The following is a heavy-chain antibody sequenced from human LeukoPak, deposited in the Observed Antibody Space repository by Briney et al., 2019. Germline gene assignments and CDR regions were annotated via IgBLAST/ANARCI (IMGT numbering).Heavy chain of an antibody. Sequence: ASVKVSCKASGYTFTSYDINWVRQATGQGLEWMGWMNPNSGNTGYAQKFQGRVTITTDESTSTAYMELSSLRSEDTAVYYCARQHYYGSGSYENWFDPWGQGTLVTVSS. J-gene: IGHJ5*02. D-gene: IGHD3-10*01. CDR1: GYTFTSYD. V-gene: IGHV1-8*03. CDR2: MNPNSGNT. CDR3: ARQHYYGSGSYENWFDP.